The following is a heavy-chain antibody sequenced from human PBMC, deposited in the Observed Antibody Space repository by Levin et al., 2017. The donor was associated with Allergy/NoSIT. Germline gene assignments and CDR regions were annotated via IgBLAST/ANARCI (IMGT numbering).Heavy chain of an antibody. CDR1: GFTFSSYA. Sequence: GGSLRLSCAASGFTFSSYAMHWVRQAPGKGLEWVAVISYDGSNKYYADSVKGRFTISRDNSKNTLYLQMNSLRAEDTAVYYCARDNYVRYYYYGMDVWGQGTTVTVSS. J-gene: IGHJ6*02. V-gene: IGHV3-30*04. CDR3: ARDNYVRYYYYGMDV. D-gene: IGHD4-11*01. CDR2: ISYDGSNK.